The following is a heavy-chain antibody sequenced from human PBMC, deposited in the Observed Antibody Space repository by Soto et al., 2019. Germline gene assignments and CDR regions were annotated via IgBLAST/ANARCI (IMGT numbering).Heavy chain of an antibody. Sequence: SVKVSCKASGGTFSRSSINWVRQAPGQGLEWMGGIVPVFGKANYAQKFQGRVTITADESTSTGYMELRSLTSEDTAVYYCARDGTLYDSSAYYYVYWGQGTLVTVSS. V-gene: IGHV1-69*13. CDR2: IVPVFGKA. J-gene: IGHJ4*02. CDR1: GGTFSRSS. D-gene: IGHD3-22*01. CDR3: ARDGTLYDSSAYYYVY.